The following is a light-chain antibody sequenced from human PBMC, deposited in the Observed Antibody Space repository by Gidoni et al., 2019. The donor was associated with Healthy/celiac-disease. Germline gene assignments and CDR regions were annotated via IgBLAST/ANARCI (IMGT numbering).Light chain of an antibody. CDR3: PRYNSYSA. Sequence: DSQMTQSPSSLYASVGDRVTITCRASQSMSSWLAWYQQKPGQAPKLLIYKASSLESGVPSRFSGSGSGTVFSLTIGGLRPHDFASYYCPRYNSYSAFGQGTKVEIK. V-gene: IGKV1-5*03. CDR2: KAS. J-gene: IGKJ1*01. CDR1: QSMSSW.